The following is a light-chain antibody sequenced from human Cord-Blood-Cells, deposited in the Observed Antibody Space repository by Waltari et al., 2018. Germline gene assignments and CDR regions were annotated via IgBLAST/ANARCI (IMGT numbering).Light chain of an antibody. CDR3: CSYAGSYTGV. CDR2: DVS. V-gene: IGLV2-11*01. CDR1: RPYVGGYNV. J-gene: IGLJ3*02. Sequence: SALTQPPPVSGSPGQSVTISCTANRPYVGGYNVSSWYQQHPVTAPQLMIYDVSKRPSGVPDRLSGSKSGNTASLTICGLQAEDEADYCCCSYAGSYTGVFCGGTKLTVL.